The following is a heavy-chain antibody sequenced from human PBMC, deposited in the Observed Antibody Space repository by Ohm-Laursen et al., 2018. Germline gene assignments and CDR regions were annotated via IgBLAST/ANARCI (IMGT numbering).Heavy chain of an antibody. Sequence: ASVKVSCKASGYTFSDYYMHWVRQAPGQGLEWMGRINPNSGGTNYAQKFQGRVTMTRDTSISTAYMELSRLRSDDTAVYYCARDVIGLVVITHSPLDYWGQGTLVTVSS. D-gene: IGHD3-22*01. CDR1: GYTFSDYY. J-gene: IGHJ4*02. CDR2: INPNSGGT. CDR3: ARDVIGLVVITHSPLDY. V-gene: IGHV1-2*06.